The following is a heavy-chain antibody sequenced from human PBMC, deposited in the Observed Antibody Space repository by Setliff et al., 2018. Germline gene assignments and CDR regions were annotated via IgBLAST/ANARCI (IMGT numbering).Heavy chain of an antibody. D-gene: IGHD2-15*01. V-gene: IGHV4-34*01. J-gene: IGHJ4*02. Sequence: PSETLSLTCAAYGGTFSDYYWTWIRQPPGKGLEWIGEINHRGSTNYNPSLKSRATISIDTSKDQFSLKLISMSAADTAVYFCARGRNIAAHLLDSWGQGALVTVSS. CDR2: INHRGST. CDR1: GGTFSDYY. CDR3: ARGRNIAAHLLDS.